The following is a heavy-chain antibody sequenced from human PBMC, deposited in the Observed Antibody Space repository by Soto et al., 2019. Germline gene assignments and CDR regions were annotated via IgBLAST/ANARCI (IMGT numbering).Heavy chain of an antibody. D-gene: IGHD3-22*01. CDR1: GGSFSGYY. CDR2: INHAGST. J-gene: IGHJ4*02. V-gene: IGHV4-34*02. CDR3: ARGIGMIGAVQGDAPGKDFFDS. Sequence: QVQLQQWGAGLLKPSETLSLTCAVYGGSFSGYYWSWIRQPPGKGLEWIGGINHAGSTNQNPSLRIRVTISVDTSKNQFSLRLGSLTAADTAVYFCARGIGMIGAVQGDAPGKDFFDSWGQGTLVTVSS.